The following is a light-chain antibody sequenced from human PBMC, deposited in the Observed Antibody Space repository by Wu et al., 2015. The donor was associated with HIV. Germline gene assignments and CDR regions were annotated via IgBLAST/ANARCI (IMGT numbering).Light chain of an antibody. V-gene: IGKV1-5*03. CDR2: KAS. CDR1: QNIWSW. J-gene: IGKJ5*01. CDR3: QQYNSYPIT. Sequence: DIQMTQSPFTLSASVRDRVSITCRASQNIWSWLAWYQQKPGKAPKLLIYKASSLEKGVPSRFSGSGSGTEFTLTINILQTDDFATYYCQQYNSYPITFGQGTRLEIK.